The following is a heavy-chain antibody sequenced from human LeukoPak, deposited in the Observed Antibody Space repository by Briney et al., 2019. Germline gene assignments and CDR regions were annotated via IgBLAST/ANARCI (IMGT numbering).Heavy chain of an antibody. D-gene: IGHD5-24*01. CDR2: ISGSSSTI. Sequence: GGSLRLSCAASGFTFNTYSMNWVRQAPGKGLEWISYISGSSSTIYYADSVTGRFTISRDNAKKSLYLQMHSLRAEDTAIYYCARVDQYEMLYNWFDPWGQGTLVTVSS. V-gene: IGHV3-48*01. J-gene: IGHJ5*02. CDR3: ARVDQYEMLYNWFDP. CDR1: GFTFNTYS.